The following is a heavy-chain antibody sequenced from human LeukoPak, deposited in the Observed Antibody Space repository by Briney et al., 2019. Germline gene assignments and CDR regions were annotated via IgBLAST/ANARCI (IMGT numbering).Heavy chain of an antibody. J-gene: IGHJ6*03. V-gene: IGHV1-46*01. Sequence: GASVKVSCKASGYTFTSYYMHWVRQAPGQGFEWMGIINPSGGGTSYAQKFQGRLTMTRDMSSSTVYMELRSLRSEDTAVYYCARSSGRSPNREYMDVWGKGTTVTVSS. CDR1: GYTFTSYY. CDR3: ARSSGRSPNREYMDV. D-gene: IGHD1-14*01. CDR2: INPSGGGT.